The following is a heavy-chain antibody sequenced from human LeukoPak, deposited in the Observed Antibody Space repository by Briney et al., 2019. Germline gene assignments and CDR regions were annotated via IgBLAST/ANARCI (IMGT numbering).Heavy chain of an antibody. Sequence: GGSLRLSCAASGFTVSSNYMSWVRQAPGKGLEWVSVIYSGGSTYYADSVKGRFTNSRDNSKNTLYLQMNSLRAEDTAVYYCARGLTYDILTGYYPHWGQGTLVTVSS. D-gene: IGHD3-9*01. CDR2: IYSGGST. CDR1: GFTVSSNY. CDR3: ARGLTYDILTGYYPH. J-gene: IGHJ4*02. V-gene: IGHV3-53*01.